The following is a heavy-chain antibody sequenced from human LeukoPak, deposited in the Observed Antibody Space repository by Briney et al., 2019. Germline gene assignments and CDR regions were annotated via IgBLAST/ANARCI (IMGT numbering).Heavy chain of an antibody. CDR2: IYYSGST. V-gene: IGHV4-59*01. CDR1: GGSISSYY. Sequence: SETLSLTCTVPGGSISSYYWSWIRQPPGKGPEWIGYIYYSGSTNYNPSLKSRVTISVDTSKNQFSLKLSSVTAADTAVYYCARSLVDTAMVTPLGPDYWGQGTLVTVSS. CDR3: ARSLVDTAMVTPLGPDY. J-gene: IGHJ4*02. D-gene: IGHD5-18*01.